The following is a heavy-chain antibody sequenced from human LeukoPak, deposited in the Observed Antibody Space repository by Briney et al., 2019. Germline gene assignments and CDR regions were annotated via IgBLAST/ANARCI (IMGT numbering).Heavy chain of an antibody. CDR1: GESIRSGYY. Sequence: SETLSLTCTVSGESIRSGYYWGWIRQPPGKGLEWIGIIYRRGNTFYNPSLESRVTISVDTSKNQFSLRVRSVTAADSAMYYCATLPVYWGQGTLVTVSS. J-gene: IGHJ4*02. CDR3: ATLPVY. V-gene: IGHV4-38-2*02. CDR2: IYRRGNT.